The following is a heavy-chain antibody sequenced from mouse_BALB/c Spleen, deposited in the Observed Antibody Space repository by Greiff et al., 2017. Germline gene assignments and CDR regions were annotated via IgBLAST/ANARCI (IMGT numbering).Heavy chain of an antibody. V-gene: IGHV5-17*02. Sequence: EVKLMESGGGLVQPGGSRKLSCAASGFTFSSFGMHWVRQAPEKGLEWVAYISSGSSTIYYADTVKGRFTISRDNPKNTLFLRMTSLRSEDTAMYYCARAYDYDGGFAYWGQGTLVTVSA. CDR3: ARAYDYDGGFAY. CDR1: GFTFSSFG. CDR2: ISSGSSTI. J-gene: IGHJ3*01. D-gene: IGHD2-4*01.